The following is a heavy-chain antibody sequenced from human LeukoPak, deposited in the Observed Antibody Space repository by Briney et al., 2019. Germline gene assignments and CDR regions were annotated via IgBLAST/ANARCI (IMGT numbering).Heavy chain of an antibody. D-gene: IGHD5-18*01. CDR2: IIPIFGTA. Sequence: ASVKVSCKASGGTFSSYAISWVRQAPGQGLELMGGIIPIFGTANYAQKFQGRVTITTDESTSTAYMELSSLRSEDTAVYYCARAAGLWSYYFDYWGQGTLVTVSS. CDR1: GGTFSSYA. V-gene: IGHV1-69*05. J-gene: IGHJ4*02. CDR3: ARAAGLWSYYFDY.